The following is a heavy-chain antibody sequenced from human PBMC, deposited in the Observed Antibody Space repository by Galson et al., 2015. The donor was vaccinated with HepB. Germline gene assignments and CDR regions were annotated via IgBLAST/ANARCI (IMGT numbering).Heavy chain of an antibody. CDR2: IYSDGST. V-gene: IGHV3-53*01. J-gene: IGHJ6*03. Sequence: SLRLSCAASGFTVSNNYMSWVRQAPGKGLDWVSIIYSDGSTYYADSVKGRFTISRDNSKNTLYLQMNSLRAEDTAVYYCARDQRERYCIRGVCGHYYYSYMDVWGKGTTVTVSS. CDR1: GFTVSNNY. CDR3: ARDQRERYCIRGVCGHYYYSYMDV. D-gene: IGHD2-8*01.